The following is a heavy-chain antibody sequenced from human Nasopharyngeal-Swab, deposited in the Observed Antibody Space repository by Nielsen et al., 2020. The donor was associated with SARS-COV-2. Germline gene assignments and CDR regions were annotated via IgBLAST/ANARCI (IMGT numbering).Heavy chain of an antibody. D-gene: IGHD6-19*01. CDR2: INPSGGST. CDR3: ARGDGDSSGWYTNGDYFDY. J-gene: IGHJ4*02. CDR1: GYTFTSYY. Sequence: ASVKVSCKASGYTFTSYYMHWVRQAPGQGLEWMGIINPSGGSTSYAQKFQGRVTMTRDTSASTAYMELSSLRSEDTAVYYCARGDGDSSGWYTNGDYFDYWGQGTLVTVSS. V-gene: IGHV1-46*01.